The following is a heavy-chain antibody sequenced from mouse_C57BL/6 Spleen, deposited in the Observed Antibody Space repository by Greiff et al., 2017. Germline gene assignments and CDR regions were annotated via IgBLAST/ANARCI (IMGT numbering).Heavy chain of an antibody. Sequence: VQLQQPGAELVMPGASVKLSCKASGYTFTSYWMHWVKQRPGQGLEWIGEIDPSDSYTNYNQKFKGKSTLTVDKSSSTAYMQLSSLTSEDSAVYYCARGYGSGYYAMDYWGQGTSVTVSS. J-gene: IGHJ4*01. V-gene: IGHV1-69*01. CDR3: ARGYGSGYYAMDY. CDR1: GYTFTSYW. CDR2: IDPSDSYT. D-gene: IGHD1-1*01.